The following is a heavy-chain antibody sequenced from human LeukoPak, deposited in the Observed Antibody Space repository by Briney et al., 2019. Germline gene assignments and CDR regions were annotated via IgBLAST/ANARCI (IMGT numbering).Heavy chain of an antibody. J-gene: IGHJ5*02. V-gene: IGHV1-46*01. CDR3: ARDDQLRLLGHTYNWFDP. Sequence: ASVKVSCKASGYTFTTYYVHWVRQAPGQGLEWMGIINPSGGSTTYAQKFRGRLTMTRDMSTSTAYLELSSLRSDDTAVYYCARDDQLRLLGHTYNWFDPWGQGTLVTVS. CDR2: INPSGGST. CDR1: GYTFTTYY. D-gene: IGHD4-17*01.